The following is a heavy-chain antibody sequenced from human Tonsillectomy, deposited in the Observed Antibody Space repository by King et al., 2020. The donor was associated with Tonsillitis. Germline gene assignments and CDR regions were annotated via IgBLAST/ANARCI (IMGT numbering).Heavy chain of an antibody. V-gene: IGHV3-74*01. J-gene: IGHJ4*02. CDR2: INHDGTST. D-gene: IGHD3-9*01. Sequence: VQLVESGGGLVQPGGSLRLSCAASGFELSNYWLHWVRQTPGKGLVWVSRINHDGTSTSYVDAVKGRFTISRDNAKNTVFLQMNSLRAEDTAVYYCARDRADILTGYGFFDCWGQGTPVTVSS. CDR3: ARDRADILTGYGFFDC. CDR1: GFELSNYW.